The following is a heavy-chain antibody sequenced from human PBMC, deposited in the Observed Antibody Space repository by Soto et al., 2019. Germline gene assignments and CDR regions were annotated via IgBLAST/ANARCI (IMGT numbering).Heavy chain of an antibody. Sequence: QVQLVQSGAEVKKPGSSVKVSCKPFGGTLSSYAITWMRQAPGQGLEWMGGIIPFSGAANYAQKFQGRVTITADESTNTAYMDLSSLISEDTAVYFCARVWVTTVTAWFDLWGQGTLVTVSS. CDR3: ARVWVTTVTAWFDL. J-gene: IGHJ5*02. CDR2: IIPFSGAA. D-gene: IGHD4-17*01. CDR1: GGTLSSYA. V-gene: IGHV1-69*01.